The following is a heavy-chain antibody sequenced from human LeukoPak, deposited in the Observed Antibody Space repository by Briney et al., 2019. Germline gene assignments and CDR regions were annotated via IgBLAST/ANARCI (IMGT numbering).Heavy chain of an antibody. J-gene: IGHJ4*02. CDR3: ERLEIGGYSYGYFY. Sequence: GGSLRLSCAPSGFTFSSYWMHWVRHAPGKGLVRVSRINSDGSSTSYADSVKGRSTISRDNAKNTLYLQMNGLRAEDTAVYYCERLEIGGYSYGYFYWGQGTLVTVSS. V-gene: IGHV3-74*01. D-gene: IGHD5-18*01. CDR2: INSDGSST. CDR1: GFTFSSYW.